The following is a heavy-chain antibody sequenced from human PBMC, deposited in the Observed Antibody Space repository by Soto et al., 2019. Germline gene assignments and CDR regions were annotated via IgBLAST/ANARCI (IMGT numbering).Heavy chain of an antibody. Sequence: SETLSLTCTVSGGSISSYYWSWIRQPPGKGLEWIGYIYYSGSTYYNPSHKSRVTISVDTSKNQFSLKLSSVTAADTAVYYCARSIDPWGQGTLVTVSS. V-gene: IGHV4-59*12. CDR2: IYYSGST. CDR3: ARSIDP. CDR1: GGSISSYY. J-gene: IGHJ5*02.